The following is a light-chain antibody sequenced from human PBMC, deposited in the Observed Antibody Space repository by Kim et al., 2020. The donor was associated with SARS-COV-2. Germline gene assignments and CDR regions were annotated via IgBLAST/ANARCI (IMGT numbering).Light chain of an antibody. CDR3: QQYHNWPPLT. CDR1: QRVSTD. J-gene: IGKJ4*01. Sequence: SPGERATLSCRASQRVSTDLAWYQQKPGQAPRLLIYGASTRATGIPARFSGSGSGTEFTLTIGSLQSEDFAVYYCQQYHNWPPLTFGGGTKVDIK. V-gene: IGKV3-15*01. CDR2: GAS.